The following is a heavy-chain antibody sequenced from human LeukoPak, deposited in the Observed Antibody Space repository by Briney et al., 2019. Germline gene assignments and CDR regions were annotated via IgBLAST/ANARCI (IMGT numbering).Heavy chain of an antibody. V-gene: IGHV3-30*02. CDR1: GFTFSSYG. D-gene: IGHD6-19*01. Sequence: GGSLRLSCAASGFTFSSYGMHGVRQAPGKGLEFVAFIRYDGSNKYYVDSVKGLFTISRDNSKNTLYLQMNSLRAQDTAVYYCATGSSSGWYWGQGTLVTLSS. J-gene: IGHJ4*02. CDR2: IRYDGSNK. CDR3: ATGSSSGWY.